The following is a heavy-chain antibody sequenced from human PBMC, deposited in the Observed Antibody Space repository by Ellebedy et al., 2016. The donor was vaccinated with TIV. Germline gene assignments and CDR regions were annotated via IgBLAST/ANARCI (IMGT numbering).Heavy chain of an antibody. Sequence: PGGSLRLSCAVSGFTFSTFAMHRVRQAPGKGLEWVSVISADGSSTYYGDSVKGRFTISRDNSKNTLFLQMNSLRAEDTAVYYCAKGSSSGYNYDRLGFAYWGQGILVTVSS. J-gene: IGHJ4*02. CDR2: ISADGSST. D-gene: IGHD3-22*01. CDR3: AKGSSSGYNYDRLGFAY. V-gene: IGHV3-23*01. CDR1: GFTFSTFA.